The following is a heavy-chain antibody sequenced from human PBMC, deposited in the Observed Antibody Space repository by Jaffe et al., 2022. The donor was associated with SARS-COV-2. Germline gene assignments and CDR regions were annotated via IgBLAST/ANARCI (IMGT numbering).Heavy chain of an antibody. Sequence: QVQLVESGGGVVQPGRSLRLSCAASGFTFSSYAMHWVRQAPGKGLEWVAVISYDGSNKYYADSVKGRFTISRDNSKNTLYLQMNSLRAEDTAVYYCARDPGYGDYFFDYWGQGTLVTVSS. CDR3: ARDPGYGDYFFDY. J-gene: IGHJ4*02. V-gene: IGHV3-30-3*01. CDR1: GFTFSSYA. CDR2: ISYDGSNK. D-gene: IGHD4-17*01.